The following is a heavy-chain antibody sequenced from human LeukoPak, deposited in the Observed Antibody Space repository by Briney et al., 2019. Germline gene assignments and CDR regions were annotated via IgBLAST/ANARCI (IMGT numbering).Heavy chain of an antibody. CDR2: ISAYNGNT. V-gene: IGHV1-18*01. CDR3: ARDPSRDGYNSGNWFDP. Sequence: ASVKVSCKASGYTFTSYGISWVRQAPGQGLEWMGWISAYNGNTNYAQKLQGRVTMTTDTSTSTAYMELRSLRSDDTAVYYCARDPSRDGYNSGNWFDPWGQGTLVTVSS. CDR1: GYTFTSYG. J-gene: IGHJ5*02. D-gene: IGHD5-24*01.